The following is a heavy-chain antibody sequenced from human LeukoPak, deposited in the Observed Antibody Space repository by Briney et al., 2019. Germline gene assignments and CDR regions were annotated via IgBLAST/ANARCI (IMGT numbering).Heavy chain of an antibody. CDR2: INHSGST. Sequence: SETLSLTCAVYGGSFRGYYWSWIRQPPGKGLEWIGEINHSGSTNYNPSLKSRVTISVDTSKNQFSLKLSSVTAADTAVYYCARGRWLRSSLDYWGQGTLVTVSS. V-gene: IGHV4-34*01. CDR1: GGSFRGYY. J-gene: IGHJ4*02. CDR3: ARGRWLRSSLDY. D-gene: IGHD6-6*01.